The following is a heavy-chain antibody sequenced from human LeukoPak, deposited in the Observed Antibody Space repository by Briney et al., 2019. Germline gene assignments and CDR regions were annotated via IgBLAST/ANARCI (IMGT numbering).Heavy chain of an antibody. Sequence: SETLSLTCAVYGESFRGYYWTWIRQTPGRGLEWIGEIDHIGRTTYNPSLKSRVTISVDTSKNQFSLRLTSVTASDTAVYYCARPVRCSATTCTGPFDYWGQGTLVTVSS. CDR1: GESFRGYY. CDR2: IDHIGRT. J-gene: IGHJ4*02. CDR3: ARPVRCSATTCTGPFDY. V-gene: IGHV4-34*01. D-gene: IGHD1-14*01.